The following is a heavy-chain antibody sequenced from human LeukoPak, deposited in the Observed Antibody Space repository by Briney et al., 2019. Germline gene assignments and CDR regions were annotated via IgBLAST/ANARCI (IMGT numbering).Heavy chain of an antibody. CDR3: AKELDTMFFDY. CDR1: GFNFDRYT. D-gene: IGHD3-10*02. CDR2: AGWAGSTT. V-gene: IGHV3-43*01. J-gene: IGHJ4*02. Sequence: GGSLRLSCATSGFNFDRYTIHWVRQAPGKGLEWVSLAGWAGSTTFYSDSVRGRFTISRDSGRKSVYLQMNSLTTDDTAFYFCAKELDTMFFDYWGQGALVTVSS.